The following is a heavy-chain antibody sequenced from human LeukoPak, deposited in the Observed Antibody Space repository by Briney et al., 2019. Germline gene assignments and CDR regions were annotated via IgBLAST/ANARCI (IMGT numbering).Heavy chain of an antibody. Sequence: GGSLRLSCAASGLTFSHHPMHWVRQAPGKGLEWVAVISSDGTKKDYADAVKGRFSISRDNSENTVHLQMNSLRTEDTTLYYCARDPGRESYPYYYYYYMDVWGKGTTVTISS. CDR1: GLTFSHHP. CDR2: ISSDGTKK. D-gene: IGHD1-26*01. V-gene: IGHV3-30*04. CDR3: ARDPGRESYPYYYYYYMDV. J-gene: IGHJ6*03.